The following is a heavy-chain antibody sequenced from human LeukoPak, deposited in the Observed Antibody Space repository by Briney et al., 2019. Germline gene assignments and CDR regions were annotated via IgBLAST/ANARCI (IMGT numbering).Heavy chain of an antibody. CDR2: IVVGSGNT. Sequence: GASVKVSCKASGFTFTSSAMQWVRQARGQRLEWIGWIVVGSGNTNYAQKFRERVTITRDMSTSTAYMELSSLRSEDTAVYYCAATNVDIVATMGLNWFDPWGQGTLVTVSS. CDR1: GFTFTSSA. V-gene: IGHV1-58*02. D-gene: IGHD5-12*01. J-gene: IGHJ5*02. CDR3: AATNVDIVATMGLNWFDP.